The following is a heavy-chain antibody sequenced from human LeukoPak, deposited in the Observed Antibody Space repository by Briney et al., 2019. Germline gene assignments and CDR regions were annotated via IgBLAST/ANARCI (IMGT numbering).Heavy chain of an antibody. CDR2: ISSSGSTI. V-gene: IGHV3-48*03. J-gene: IGHJ6*03. CDR1: GFTFSSYE. Sequence: GGSLRLSCAASGFTFSSYEMNWVRQAPGKGLEWVSYISSSGSTIYYADSVKGRFTISRDNSKNTLYLQMNSLRAEDTAVYYCARVDTGRGWYYYMDVWGKGTTVTVSS. D-gene: IGHD1-14*01. CDR3: ARVDTGRGWYYYMDV.